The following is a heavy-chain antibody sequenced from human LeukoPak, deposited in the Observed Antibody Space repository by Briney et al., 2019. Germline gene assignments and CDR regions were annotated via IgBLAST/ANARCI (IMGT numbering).Heavy chain of an antibody. Sequence: GGSLRLSCAVSGFTVSRHYMTWVRQAPGKGLQWVSVIFTGGSTYYADSVKGRFTISRDNSKNTLYLQMNSLRAEDTAVYYCAKSGYNRFDYWGQGTLVTVSS. J-gene: IGHJ4*02. V-gene: IGHV3-53*01. CDR2: IFTGGST. CDR3: AKSGYNRFDY. D-gene: IGHD5-24*01. CDR1: GFTVSRHY.